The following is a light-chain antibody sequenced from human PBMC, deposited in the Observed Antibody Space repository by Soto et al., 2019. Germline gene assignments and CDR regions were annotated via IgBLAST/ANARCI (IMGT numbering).Light chain of an antibody. CDR2: DAS. V-gene: IGKV1-5*01. Sequence: DIQMTQSPSTLSASVGDRVTITCRASQSISNWLAWYQQKPGKAPKLLMYDASSLKSGVPSRFSGSGYGTEFTLTISSLQPDEFATYYCQQYNAYSLTFGQGTKVDIK. CDR1: QSISNW. CDR3: QQYNAYSLT. J-gene: IGKJ1*01.